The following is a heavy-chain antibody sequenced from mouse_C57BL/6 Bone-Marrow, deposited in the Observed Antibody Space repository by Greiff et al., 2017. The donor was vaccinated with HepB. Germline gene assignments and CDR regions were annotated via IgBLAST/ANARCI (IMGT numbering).Heavy chain of an antibody. Sequence: EVKLVESGGGLVKPGGSLKLSCAASGFTFSDYGMHWVRQAPEKGLEWVAYISSGSSTIYYADTVKGRFTISRDNAKNTLFLQMTSLRSEDTAMYYCARRSNWDSWFAYWGQGTLVTVSA. V-gene: IGHV5-17*01. CDR3: ARRSNWDSWFAY. CDR2: ISSGSSTI. J-gene: IGHJ3*01. D-gene: IGHD4-1*01. CDR1: GFTFSDYG.